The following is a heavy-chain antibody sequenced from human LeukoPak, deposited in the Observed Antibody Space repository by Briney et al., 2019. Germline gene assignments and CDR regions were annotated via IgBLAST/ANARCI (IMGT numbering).Heavy chain of an antibody. CDR1: GFTFSSSW. CDR3: ATASRGGDSIY. CDR2: IKTDGSEK. V-gene: IGHV3-7*05. J-gene: IGHJ4*02. D-gene: IGHD2-21*02. Sequence: GGSLRLSCAASGFTFSSSWMSWVRQAPGKGLEWLANIKTDGSEKLYVDSVKGRFTISRDNAKNSLFLQMNSLRADDTALYYCATASRGGDSIYWGQGTLVTVSS.